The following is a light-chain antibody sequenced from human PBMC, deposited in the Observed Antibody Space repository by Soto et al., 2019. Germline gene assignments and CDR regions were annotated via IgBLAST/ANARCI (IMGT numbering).Light chain of an antibody. V-gene: IGLV2-8*01. J-gene: IGLJ1*01. CDR1: SSDVGGYNY. CDR3: SSYAGSNNLGV. CDR2: EVC. Sequence: QSALTQPPSASGSPGQSVTISCTGTSSDVGGYNYVSWYQQHPGKAPKLMIYEVCKRPSGVPDRFSGSKSGNTASLTVSGLQAEDEADYYCSSYAGSNNLGVFGTGTKLTVL.